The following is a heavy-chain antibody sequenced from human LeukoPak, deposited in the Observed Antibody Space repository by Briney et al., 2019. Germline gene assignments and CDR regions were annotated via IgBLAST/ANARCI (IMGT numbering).Heavy chain of an antibody. CDR2: IIVGSGKT. V-gene: IGHV1-58*02. CDR1: GFTFSNSA. J-gene: IGHJ4*02. Sequence: SVKVSCKASGFTFSNSAMQWVRQARGQRLEWIGWIIVGSGKTHYAQNFQERVTISTDMSTNTAYMELSSLRSEDTAVYYCAAELYSGSYGRCCSFAFWGQGTQVTVSS. CDR3: AAELYSGSYGRCCSFAF. D-gene: IGHD1-26*01.